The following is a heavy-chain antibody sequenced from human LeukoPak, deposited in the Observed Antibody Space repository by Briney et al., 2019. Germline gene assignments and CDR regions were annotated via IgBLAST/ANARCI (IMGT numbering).Heavy chain of an antibody. CDR3: ARDQAGPYSSGWHYFDY. D-gene: IGHD6-19*01. Sequence: SETLSLTCTVSGGSISSYYWSWIRQPPGKGLEWIGYIYYSESTNYNPSLKSRVTISVDTSKNQFSLKLSSVTAADTAVYYCARDQAGPYSSGWHYFDYWGQGTVVTVSS. J-gene: IGHJ4*02. CDR1: GGSISSYY. CDR2: IYYSEST. V-gene: IGHV4-59*01.